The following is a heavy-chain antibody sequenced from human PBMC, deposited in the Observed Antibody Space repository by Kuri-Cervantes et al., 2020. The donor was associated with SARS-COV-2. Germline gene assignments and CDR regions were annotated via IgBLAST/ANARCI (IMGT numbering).Heavy chain of an antibody. CDR3: ARHMPGTAYYDTSGYYKRNYYYYMAV. D-gene: IGHD3-22*01. CDR1: GFTFSSYG. J-gene: IGHJ6*03. CDR2: IWYDGSNK. V-gene: IGHV3-33*01. Sequence: GESLKISCAASGFTFSSYGMHWVRQAPGKGLEWVAVIWYDGSNKYYADSVKGRFTISRDNSKNTLYLQMNSLRAEDTAVYYCARHMPGTAYYDTSGYYKRNYYYYMAVWGKGNTVIVSS.